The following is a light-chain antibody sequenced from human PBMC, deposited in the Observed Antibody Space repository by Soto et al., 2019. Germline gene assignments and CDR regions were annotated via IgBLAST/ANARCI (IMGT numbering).Light chain of an antibody. CDR3: CSYAGSYTYYV. CDR2: DVS. CDR1: SSDVGGYNY. V-gene: IGLV2-11*01. Sequence: QSALTQPRSVSGSPGQSVTISCTGTSSDVGGYNYVSWYQQHPGKAPKLMIYDVSKRPSGVPDRFSGSKSGNTASLTISGXXXXXXXXXXCCSYAGSYTYYVFGTGTKLTVL. J-gene: IGLJ1*01.